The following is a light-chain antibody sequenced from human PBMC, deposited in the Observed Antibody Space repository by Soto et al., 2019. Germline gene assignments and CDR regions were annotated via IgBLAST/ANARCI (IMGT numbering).Light chain of an antibody. V-gene: IGKV1-17*01. CDR3: QHYNSYSEA. Sequence: DIQLTQSPSSLSASVGYRVTVPCRASQGIRNDLGWFQQKPGKAPRRLIYSTSSLQSGVPSRFSGSGSGTEFTLTISSLQPDDFATYYCQHYNSYSEAFGQGTKVDNK. CDR1: QGIRND. J-gene: IGKJ1*01. CDR2: STS.